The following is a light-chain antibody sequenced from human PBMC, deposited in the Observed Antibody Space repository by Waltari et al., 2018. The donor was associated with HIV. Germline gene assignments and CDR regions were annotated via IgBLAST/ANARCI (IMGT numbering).Light chain of an antibody. Sequence: QSALTQPASLSGSPGQSITISCDGTSNDVGGYNYVSWYQQHPGKAPKLMICVVNNRPAGVSSRFSCTKSGNTAYLTISGLQAEDEADYYCSSYTSSITLVFGGGTKVTVL. CDR2: VVN. V-gene: IGLV2-14*01. CDR1: SNDVGGYNY. CDR3: SSYTSSITLV. J-gene: IGLJ2*01.